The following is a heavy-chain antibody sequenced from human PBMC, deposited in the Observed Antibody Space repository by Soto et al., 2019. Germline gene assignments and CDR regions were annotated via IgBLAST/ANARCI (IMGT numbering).Heavy chain of an antibody. J-gene: IGHJ4*02. D-gene: IGHD3-22*01. CDR1: GFIFNDYA. Sequence: GGSLRLSCTASGFIFNDYAMHWVRQTPGKGLEWVSGISWSGNSVGYADSVRGRFTTSRDNAENSLYLQMHSLRAEDTAVYYCAREVASYDRSGFFDYWGQGALVTVSS. CDR3: AREVASYDRSGFFDY. CDR2: ISWSGNSV. V-gene: IGHV3-9*01.